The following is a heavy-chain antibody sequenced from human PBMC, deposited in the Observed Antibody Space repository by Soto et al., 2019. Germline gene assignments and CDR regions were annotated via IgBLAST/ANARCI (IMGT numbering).Heavy chain of an antibody. J-gene: IGHJ6*02. CDR3: ARDLGGQSGSYYVYYYYGMDV. Sequence: GASVKVSCKASGYTFTGYYMHWVRQAPGQGLEWMGWINPKSGGTNDAQKFQGRVTMTRDTSISTAYMELSRLRSDDTAVYYCARDLGGQSGSYYVYYYYGMDVWGQGTTVTVSS. D-gene: IGHD1-26*01. CDR2: INPKSGGT. V-gene: IGHV1-2*02. CDR1: GYTFTGYY.